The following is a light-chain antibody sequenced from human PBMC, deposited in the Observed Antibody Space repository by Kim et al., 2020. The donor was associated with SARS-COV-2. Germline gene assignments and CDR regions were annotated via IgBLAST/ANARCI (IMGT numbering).Light chain of an antibody. CDR1: SSDVGAYNY. J-gene: IGLJ3*02. V-gene: IGLV2-14*03. Sequence: GKSITISCTGTSSDVGAYNYVSCYQQHPGKAPKLMIYDGSNRPSGVSNRFSGSRSVNTASPTISGLQAEDEADYYCSSYTTSNTQVFGGGTQLTVL. CDR2: DGS. CDR3: SSYTTSNTQV.